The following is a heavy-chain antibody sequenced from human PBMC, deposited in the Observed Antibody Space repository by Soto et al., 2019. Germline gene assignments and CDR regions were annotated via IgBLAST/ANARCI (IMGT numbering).Heavy chain of an antibody. V-gene: IGHV3-21*01. CDR1: GFTFSSYS. Sequence: NPGGSPRLSCAASGFTFSSYSMNWVRQAPGKGLEWVSSISSSSSYIYYADSVKGRFTISRDNAKNSLYLQMNSLRAEDTAVYYCARSIAAAGPYYFDYWGQGTLVTVSS. CDR2: ISSSSSYI. J-gene: IGHJ4*02. CDR3: ARSIAAAGPYYFDY. D-gene: IGHD6-13*01.